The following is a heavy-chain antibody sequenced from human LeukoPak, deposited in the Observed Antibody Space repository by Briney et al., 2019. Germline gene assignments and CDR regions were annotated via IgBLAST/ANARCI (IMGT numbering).Heavy chain of an antibody. CDR2: INYSGST. CDR1: GRSISSGAHY. Sequence: SETLSLTCTVSGRSISSGAHYWRWIRQHPGKGLEWIGYINYSGSTYYNPSLKSRVTISADTSKNQFSLKLSSVTAADTAVYYCARGGSGEGYWGQGTLVTVSS. CDR3: ARGGSGEGY. D-gene: IGHD3-10*01. J-gene: IGHJ4*02. V-gene: IGHV4-31*03.